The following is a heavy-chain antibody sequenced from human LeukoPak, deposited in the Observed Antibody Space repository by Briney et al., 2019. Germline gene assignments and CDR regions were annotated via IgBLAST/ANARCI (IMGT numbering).Heavy chain of an antibody. V-gene: IGHV4-4*09. CDR1: GGSISSYY. CDR3: ASNDFDSSGYYYFDY. J-gene: IGHJ4*02. Sequence: PSETLSLTCTVSGGSISSYYWSWIRQPPGKGLEWIGYIYTSGTTNYNPSLKSRVTISLDTSKNQFSLKLDSVTAADTAVYYCASNDFDSSGYYYFDYWGQGTLVTVS. CDR2: IYTSGTT. D-gene: IGHD3-22*01.